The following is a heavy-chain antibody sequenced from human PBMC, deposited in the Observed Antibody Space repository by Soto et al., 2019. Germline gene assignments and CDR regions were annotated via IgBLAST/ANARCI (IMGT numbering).Heavy chain of an antibody. CDR3: AKDQYYDFWSGYYPEGYYYYGMDV. CDR2: ISGSGGST. V-gene: IGHV3-23*01. CDR1: GFTFSSYA. Sequence: GGSLRLSCAASGFTFSSYAMSWVRQAPGKGLEWVSAISGSGGSTYYADSVKGRFTISRDNSKNTLYLQMNSLRAEDTAVYYCAKDQYYDFWSGYYPEGYYYYGMDVWGQGTTVTVSS. D-gene: IGHD3-3*01. J-gene: IGHJ6*02.